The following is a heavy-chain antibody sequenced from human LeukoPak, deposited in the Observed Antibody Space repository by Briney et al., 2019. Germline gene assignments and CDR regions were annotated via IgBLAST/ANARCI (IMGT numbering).Heavy chain of an antibody. V-gene: IGHV4-59*01. CDR2: VYNTGTT. J-gene: IGHJ5*01. Sequence: SETLSLTCSVSGVSFNIYFWSWIRQSPGKGLEWIGYVYNTGTTYYNPSLKSRVTISVDTSKNQLSLNVISVTAADTAVYYCVSPRGGSHLDSDWGLASWGQGTLVTVAS. D-gene: IGHD1-26*01. CDR1: GVSFNIYF. CDR3: VSPRGGSHLDSDWGLAS.